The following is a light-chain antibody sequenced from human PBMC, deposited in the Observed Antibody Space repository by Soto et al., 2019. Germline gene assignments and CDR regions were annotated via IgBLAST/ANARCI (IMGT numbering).Light chain of an antibody. J-gene: IGKJ4*01. CDR3: QQYNSYSPA. CDR2: DAS. V-gene: IGKV1-5*01. Sequence: DIQLTQSPSFLSASVGDRVTITCRASQGISSYLAWYQQKPGKAPKLLIYDASSLESGVPSRFSGSGSGTEFTLTISSLQPDDFATYYCQQYNSYSPAFGGGTKV. CDR1: QGISSY.